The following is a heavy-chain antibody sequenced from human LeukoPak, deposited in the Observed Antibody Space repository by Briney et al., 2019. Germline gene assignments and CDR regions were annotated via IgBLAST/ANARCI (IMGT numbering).Heavy chain of an antibody. J-gene: IGHJ4*02. CDR1: GFTFSSYA. CDR2: IRYDGSNK. Sequence: GGSLRLSCAASGFTFSSYAMHWVRQAPGKGLEWVAFIRYDGSNKYYADSVKGRFTISRDNSKNTLYLQMNSMRAEDTAVYYCAKDVGYYDSSGYSSFDYWGQGTLVTVSS. D-gene: IGHD3-22*01. CDR3: AKDVGYYDSSGYSSFDY. V-gene: IGHV3-30*02.